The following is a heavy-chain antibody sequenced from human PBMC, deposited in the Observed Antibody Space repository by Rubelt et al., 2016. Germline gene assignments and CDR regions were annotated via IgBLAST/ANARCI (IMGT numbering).Heavy chain of an antibody. J-gene: IGHJ4*02. D-gene: IGHD1-26*01. V-gene: IGHV3-53*01. Sequence: QAPGKGLEWVSVICTGGSTYYTDSGKDRFTISRDNSKNTLYLQMNSLRAEDTAVYYCAKDLGYSGSYRFDYWGQGTLVTVSS. CDR2: ICTGGST. CDR3: AKDLGYSGSYRFDY.